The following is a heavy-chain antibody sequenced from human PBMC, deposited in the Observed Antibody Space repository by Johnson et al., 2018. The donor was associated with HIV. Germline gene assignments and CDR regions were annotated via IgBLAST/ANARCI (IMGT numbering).Heavy chain of an antibody. CDR3: ARDRGTVTTGQRAFDI. J-gene: IGHJ3*02. CDR1: GFTFSSYA. CDR2: INWNGCRK. Sequence: QVQLVESGGGLVQPGGSLRLSCAASGFTFSSYAMHWVRQAPGKGLEYVSAINWNGCRKCYEDSVKGRFTVSTDNAKNSLDLQMNRLRAEDPALYYCARDRGTVTTGQRAFDIWGQGTMVTVSS. D-gene: IGHD4-17*01. V-gene: IGHV3-64*04.